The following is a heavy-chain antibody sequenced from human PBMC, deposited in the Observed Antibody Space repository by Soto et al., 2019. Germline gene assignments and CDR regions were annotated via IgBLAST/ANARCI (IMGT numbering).Heavy chain of an antibody. Sequence: GGSLRLSCTASGLTFGNYPISWVRQAPGEGLEWVGLIRNQTYRGTTEYAACVRGRFTISRADSNGVAYLQMSSLRTEASAVYYCTSAESPSIAYFFDYWGQGTLVTVSS. J-gene: IGHJ4*02. CDR1: GLTFGNYP. V-gene: IGHV3-49*04. D-gene: IGHD6-25*01. CDR2: IRNQTYRGTT. CDR3: TSAESPSIAYFFDY.